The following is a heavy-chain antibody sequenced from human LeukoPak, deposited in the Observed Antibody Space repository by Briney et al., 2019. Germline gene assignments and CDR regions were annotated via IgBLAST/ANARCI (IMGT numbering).Heavy chain of an antibody. J-gene: IGHJ4*02. CDR2: INHSGST. CDR3: ARRGVGSKRYYFDY. Sequence: SETLSLTCAVYGGSFSGYDWSWIRQPPGKGLEWIGEINHSGSTNYNPSLKSRVTISVDTSKNQLSLKVSSVTAADTAVYYCARRGVGSKRYYFDYWGQGTLVTVSS. CDR1: GGSFSGYD. V-gene: IGHV4-34*01. D-gene: IGHD1-26*01.